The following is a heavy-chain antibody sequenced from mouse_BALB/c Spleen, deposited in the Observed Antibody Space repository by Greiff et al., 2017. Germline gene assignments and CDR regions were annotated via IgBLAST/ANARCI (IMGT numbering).Heavy chain of an antibody. J-gene: IGHJ4*01. CDR2: IYPGDGDT. CDR3: ARGADLDYYGSSTMDY. V-gene: IGHV1-87*01. D-gene: IGHD1-1*01. CDR1: GYTFTSYW. Sequence: QVQLQQSGAELARPGASVKLSCKASGYTFTSYWMQWVKQRPGQGLEWIGAIYPGDGDTRYTQKFKGKATLTADKSSSTAYMQLSSLASEDSAVYYCARGADLDYYGSSTMDYWGQGTSVTVSS.